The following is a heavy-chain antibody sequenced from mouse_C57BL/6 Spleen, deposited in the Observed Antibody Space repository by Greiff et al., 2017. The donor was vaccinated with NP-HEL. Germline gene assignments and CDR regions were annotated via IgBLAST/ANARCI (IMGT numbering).Heavy chain of an antibody. CDR1: GYAFTNYL. J-gene: IGHJ4*01. V-gene: IGHV1-54*01. CDR3: ARDGNYPYAMDY. Sequence: QVQLQQSGAELVRPGTSVKVSCKASGYAFTNYLIEWVKQRPGQGLEWIGVINPGSGGTNYNEKFKGKATLTAYKSSSTAYMQLSSLTSEYSAVYFCARDGNYPYAMDYWGQGTSVTVSS. CDR2: INPGSGGT. D-gene: IGHD2-1*01.